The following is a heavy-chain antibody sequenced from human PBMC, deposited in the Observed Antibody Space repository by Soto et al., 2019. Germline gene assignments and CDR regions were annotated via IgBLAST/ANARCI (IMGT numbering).Heavy chain of an antibody. J-gene: IGHJ6*02. Sequence: QVQLVESGGGVVQPGRSLRLSCAASGFTFSSYAMHWVRQAPGKGLEWVAVISYDGSNKYYADSVKGRFTISRDNSKNTLYLQMNSLRAEDTAVYYCARDLYSSSYYGMDVWGQGTTVTVSS. CDR1: GFTFSSYA. V-gene: IGHV3-30-3*01. D-gene: IGHD6-6*01. CDR2: ISYDGSNK. CDR3: ARDLYSSSYYGMDV.